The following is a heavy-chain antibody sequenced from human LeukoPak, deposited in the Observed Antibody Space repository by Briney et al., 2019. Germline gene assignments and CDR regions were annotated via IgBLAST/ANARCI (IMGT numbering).Heavy chain of an antibody. CDR1: GGSISSYY. D-gene: IGHD3-10*01. CDR2: IYYSGST. V-gene: IGHV4-59*01. J-gene: IGHJ5*02. CDR3: ARELTMVRGGPNWFDP. Sequence: KPSETLSLTCTVSGGSISSYYWSWIRQPPGKGLEWIGYIYYSGSTNYNPSLKSRVTMSVDTSKNQFSLKLSSVTAADTAVYYCARELTMVRGGPNWFDPWGQGTLVTVSS.